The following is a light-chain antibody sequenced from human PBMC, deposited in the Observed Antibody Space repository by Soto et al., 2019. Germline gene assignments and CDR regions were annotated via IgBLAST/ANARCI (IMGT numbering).Light chain of an antibody. CDR2: TDD. CDR1: TSNIGSYA. CDR3: AAWDDRLHGVV. Sequence: QLVLTQPPSASRTPGQSVTISCSGSTSNIGSYAVNWYQQLPGSAPKLLIYTDDQRPSGVPDRFSGSKSGTSASLAISGLQSGDEADYYCAAWDDRLHGVVFGGGTKLTVL. J-gene: IGLJ2*01. V-gene: IGLV1-44*01.